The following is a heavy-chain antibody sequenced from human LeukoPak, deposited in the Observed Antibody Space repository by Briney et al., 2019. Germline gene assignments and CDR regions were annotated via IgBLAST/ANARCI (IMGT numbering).Heavy chain of an antibody. CDR3: ATEYWYRHDY. D-gene: IGHD6-13*01. CDR1: GFNFNYYF. Sequence: GGSLRLSCATSGFNFNYYFVAWVRQAPGKGLEWLATIDKDGSGTEYIDSVRGRFTISRDNTKKSIHLQMSSLSADDTAVYFCATEYWYRHDYWGQGTLVTVSS. CDR2: IDKDGSGT. V-gene: IGHV3-7*01. J-gene: IGHJ4*02.